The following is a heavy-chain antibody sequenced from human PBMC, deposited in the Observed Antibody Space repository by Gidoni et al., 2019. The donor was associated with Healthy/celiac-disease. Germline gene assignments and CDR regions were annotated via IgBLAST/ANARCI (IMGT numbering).Heavy chain of an antibody. J-gene: IGHJ4*02. CDR2: IWYDGSNK. CDR1: GFTFSSYG. Sequence: QVQLVESGGGVVQPGRSLRLSCAASGFTFSSYGMHWVRQAPGKGLEWVAVIWYDGSNKYYADSVKGRFTISRDNSKNTLYLQMNSLRAEDTAVYYCARETQGGTYYYGSGSYYNALGYWGQGTLVTVSS. CDR3: ARETQGGTYYYGSGSYYNALGY. D-gene: IGHD3-10*01. V-gene: IGHV3-33*01.